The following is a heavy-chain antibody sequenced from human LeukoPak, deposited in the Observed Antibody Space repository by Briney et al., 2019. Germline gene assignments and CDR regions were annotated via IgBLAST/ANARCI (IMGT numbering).Heavy chain of an antibody. CDR3: ASGLIAAAGTAGY. V-gene: IGHV3-20*04. Sequence: PGGSLRLSCAASGFTFDDYGMSWVRQAPGNGLEWVSGINWNGGSTGYADSVKDRFHIPRDNAKTSLYLKMNSLRAKDTPLYYCASGLIAAAGTAGYWGQGTLVTVSS. CDR2: INWNGGST. J-gene: IGHJ4*02. CDR1: GFTFDDYG. D-gene: IGHD6-13*01.